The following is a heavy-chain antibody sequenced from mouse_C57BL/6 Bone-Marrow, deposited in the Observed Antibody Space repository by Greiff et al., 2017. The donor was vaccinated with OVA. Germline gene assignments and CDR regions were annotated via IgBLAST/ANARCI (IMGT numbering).Heavy chain of an antibody. D-gene: IGHD2-2*01. CDR1: GFTFSSYG. CDR3: ARQYGYDGSWFAY. Sequence: EVHLVESGGDLVKPGGSLKLSCAASGFTFSSYGMSWVRQTPDKRLEWVATISSGGSYTYSPDSVKGRFTISRDNAKNTLYLQMSSLKSEDTAMYYCARQYGYDGSWFAYWGQGTLVTVSA. J-gene: IGHJ3*01. CDR2: ISSGGSYT. V-gene: IGHV5-6*01.